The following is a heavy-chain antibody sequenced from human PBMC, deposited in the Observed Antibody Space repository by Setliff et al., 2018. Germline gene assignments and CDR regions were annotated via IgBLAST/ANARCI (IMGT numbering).Heavy chain of an antibody. Sequence: ASVKVSCKASGGTFSSYAISWVRQAPGQGLEWMGGIIPIFGTANYAQKLQGRVTMTTDTSTSTAYMELRSLRSDDTAVYYCARVNPTMITFGGVIVIWFDPWGQGTLVTVSS. CDR1: GGTFSSYA. J-gene: IGHJ5*02. V-gene: IGHV1-69*05. CDR2: IIPIFGTA. D-gene: IGHD3-16*02. CDR3: ARVNPTMITFGGVIVIWFDP.